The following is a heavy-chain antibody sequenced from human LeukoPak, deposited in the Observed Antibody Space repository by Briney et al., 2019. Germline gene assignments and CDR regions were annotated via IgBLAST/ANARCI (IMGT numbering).Heavy chain of an antibody. D-gene: IGHD6-13*01. CDR2: LDYSGST. V-gene: IGHV4-39*01. J-gene: IGHJ3*02. Sequence: SETLSLTCTVSGGSFSSSSYYGGWIRPPPGQGRGWFGSLDYSGSTYYHPSLKSPATMSVDPSKNPFCRKPRCVPRAAPGVYFCATQGRLIGAAVPDAFDIWGQGTMVTVSS. CDR3: ATQGRLIGAAVPDAFDI. CDR1: GGSFSSSSYY.